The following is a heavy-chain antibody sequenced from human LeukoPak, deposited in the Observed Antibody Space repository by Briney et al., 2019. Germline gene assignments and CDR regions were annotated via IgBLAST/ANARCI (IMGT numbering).Heavy chain of an antibody. CDR2: INGSGGST. J-gene: IGHJ4*02. D-gene: IGHD3-22*01. Sequence: GGSLRLSCAASGFTFSSYSMNWVRQAPGKGLEWVSDINGSGGSTYYADSVKGRFTISRDNSKNTLYLQMNSLRAEDTAVYYCAKEHDSSALDYWGQGTLVTVSS. CDR1: GFTFSSYS. CDR3: AKEHDSSALDY. V-gene: IGHV3-23*01.